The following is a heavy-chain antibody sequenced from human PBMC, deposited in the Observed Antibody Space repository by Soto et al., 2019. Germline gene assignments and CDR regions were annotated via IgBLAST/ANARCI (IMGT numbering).Heavy chain of an antibody. CDR2: ISYNGGYE. CDR1: GFTFSRYG. Sequence: QVHLVESGGGVVQPGRSLRLACAASGFTFSRYGMHWVRQAPGKGLEWVAVISYNGGYEHYADSVRGRFTISRDDSKTTVYLQMNSLRAEDTAVYYCAKDNRVLVPVAMRGYCDNWGQGTLVTVSS. CDR3: AKDNRVLVPVAMRGYCDN. D-gene: IGHD2-2*01. V-gene: IGHV3-30*18. J-gene: IGHJ4*02.